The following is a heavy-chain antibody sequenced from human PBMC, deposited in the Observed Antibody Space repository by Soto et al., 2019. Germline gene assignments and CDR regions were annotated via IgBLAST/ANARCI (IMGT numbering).Heavy chain of an antibody. CDR1: GGSISSGDYY. J-gene: IGHJ5*02. V-gene: IGHV4-30-4*01. CDR2: IYYSGST. D-gene: IGHD2-2*01. Sequence: QVQLQESGPGLVKPSQTLSLTCTVSGGSISSGDYYWSWIRQPPGKGLEWIGYIYYSGSTYYNPSLKSRVTISVDTSKNRFSLKLSSVTAADTAVYYCARGYIVVVPSAMRGSWFAPWGQGTLVTVSS. CDR3: ARGYIVVVPSAMRGSWFAP.